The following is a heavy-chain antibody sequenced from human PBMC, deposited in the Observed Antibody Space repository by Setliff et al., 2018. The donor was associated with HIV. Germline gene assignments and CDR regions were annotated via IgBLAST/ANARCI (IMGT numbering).Heavy chain of an antibody. Sequence: SETLSLTCTVSGGSFIGSSFQSTWIRQNPGKGLEWIADIAYSGTTMYTNYNPSLESRVNVSEDTSRDQFFLKLTSVTADDTAIYYCARGPPFAYWGQGLLVTVSS. CDR1: GGSFIGSSFQ. J-gene: IGHJ4*02. CDR2: IAYSGTTMYT. V-gene: IGHV4-39*07. CDR3: ARGPPFAY.